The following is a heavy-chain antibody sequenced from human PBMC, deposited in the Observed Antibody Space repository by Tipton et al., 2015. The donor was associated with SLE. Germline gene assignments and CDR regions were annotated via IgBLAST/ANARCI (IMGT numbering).Heavy chain of an antibody. J-gene: IGHJ3*01. CDR1: GFIFSNFA. Sequence: GSLRLSCAASGFIFSNFAMSWVRQAPGKGPEWVSVIYSGSRRTFYADFVKGRFTVSRDDSKNTLYLQLNSLRVEDTAVYYCAQDHGRDAFDVWGQGTMVTVSS. CDR3: AQDHGRDAFDV. CDR2: IYSGSRRT. V-gene: IGHV3-23*03.